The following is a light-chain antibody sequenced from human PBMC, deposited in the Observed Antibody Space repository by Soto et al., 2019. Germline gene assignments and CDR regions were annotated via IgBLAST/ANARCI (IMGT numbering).Light chain of an antibody. J-gene: IGKJ5*01. CDR3: QQAKTFPNT. CDR2: AAS. V-gene: IGKV1-12*01. Sequence: DIQLTQSPSSVSASVGDRVTITCRASQGITSWLAWYQKKPGKAPRLLIYAASNLQSGVPSRFSGSGSGTDFTLTISRLQPEDSASYYCQQAKTFPNTFGQGTRLEIK. CDR1: QGITSW.